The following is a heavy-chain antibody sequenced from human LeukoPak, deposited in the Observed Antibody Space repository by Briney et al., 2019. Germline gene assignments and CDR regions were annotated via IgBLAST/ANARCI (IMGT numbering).Heavy chain of an antibody. D-gene: IGHD2-15*01. CDR3: ASGEVGVVYRAGGRYYYYYHAMDV. V-gene: IGHV1-69*01. CDR1: GGTFSSYA. Sequence: SVKVSCKASGGTFSSYAISWVRQAPGQGLEWMGGIIPIFGTANYAQKFQGRVTITADESTSTAYMELSSLRSEDTAVYYCASGEVGVVYRAGGRYYYYYHAMDVWGQGTTVTVSS. CDR2: IIPIFGTA. J-gene: IGHJ6*02.